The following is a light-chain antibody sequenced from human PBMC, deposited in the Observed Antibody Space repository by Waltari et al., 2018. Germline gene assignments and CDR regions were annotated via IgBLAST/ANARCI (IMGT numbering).Light chain of an antibody. CDR3: QSADSSGSSLF. CDR2: TDN. J-gene: IGLJ2*01. Sequence: SYELTQPPSASASPGQTASTTCSGDALSNQLGYWYHQKPGQAPVLVNNTDNEKASGIPQRFSGSSAVKTVTLTINGVQAEDECDYYCQSADSSGSSLFFGVGTTLTVL. V-gene: IGLV3-25*03. CDR1: ALSNQL.